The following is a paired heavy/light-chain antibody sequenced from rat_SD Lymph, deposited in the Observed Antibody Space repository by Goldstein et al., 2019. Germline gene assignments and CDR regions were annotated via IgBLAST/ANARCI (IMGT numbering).Light chain of an antibody. J-gene: IGKJ2-1*01. CDR3: AQTTHFPPT. CDR1: QSLVYSDGKTY. V-gene: IGKV1S14*01. CDR2: QVS. Sequence: DVVMTQTPPSLSVAIGQSVSISCKSSQSLVYSDGKTYLHWLLQSPGRSPKRLIYQVSNLGSGVPDRFSGTGSQKDFTLKISRVEAEDLGVYYCAQTTHFPPTFGAGTKLELK.
Heavy chain of an antibody. CDR2: ISSSSGT. CDR1: GFTFSSYG. D-gene: IGHD4-2*01. V-gene: IGHV5-62*01. Sequence: VQLVESGGGLVQPGKSLKLSCSASGFTFSSYGMHWIRQAPGKGLDWVAYISSSSGTVYADAVKGRFTISRDNAKNTLYLQLNSLKSEDTAIYYCARNWPFDYWGQGVMVTVSS. CDR3: ARNWPFDY. J-gene: IGHJ2*01.